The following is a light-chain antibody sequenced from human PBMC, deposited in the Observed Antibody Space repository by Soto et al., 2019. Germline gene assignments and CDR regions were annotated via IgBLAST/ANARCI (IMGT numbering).Light chain of an antibody. CDR2: TAS. Sequence: IQLTQSPSFLSASVGDRVTIACRASQDTTTYLAWYQQKPGRAPRLLFSTASTLQSGVPSRFSGSGSGTEFTLTISSLQPEDFATYYCQQFTSYPITFGQGTRLDIK. V-gene: IGKV1-9*01. J-gene: IGKJ5*01. CDR3: QQFTSYPIT. CDR1: QDTTTY.